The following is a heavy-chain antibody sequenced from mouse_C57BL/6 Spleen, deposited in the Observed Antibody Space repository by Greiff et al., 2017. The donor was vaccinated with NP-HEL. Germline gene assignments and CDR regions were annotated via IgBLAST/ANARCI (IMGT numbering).Heavy chain of an antibody. CDR3: ARGNYYAMDY. CDR2: ISSGSSTI. D-gene: IGHD2-1*01. J-gene: IGHJ4*01. V-gene: IGHV5-17*01. CDR1: GFTFSDYG. Sequence: DVHLVESGGGLVKPGGSLKLSCAASGFTFSDYGMHWVRQAPEKGLEWVAYISSGSSTIYYADTVKGRFTISRDNAKNTLFLQMPSLRSEDTAMYYCARGNYYAMDYWGQGTSVTVSS.